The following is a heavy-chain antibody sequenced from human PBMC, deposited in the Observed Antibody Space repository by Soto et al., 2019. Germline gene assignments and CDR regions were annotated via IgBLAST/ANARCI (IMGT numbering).Heavy chain of an antibody. CDR3: ARLGHPGH. CDR1: GGSLRNSV. Sequence: QVQLVQSGAEVKKPGSSVKVSCTASGGSLRNSVISWVRQAPAQRLEWMGGVIPILGTANYAQKFQRRVTMTAAEATSTAYMDLSSLDPDDTAVYYCARLGHPGHWGPGTLVIVSS. CDR2: VIPILGTA. V-gene: IGHV1-69*01. J-gene: IGHJ4*02.